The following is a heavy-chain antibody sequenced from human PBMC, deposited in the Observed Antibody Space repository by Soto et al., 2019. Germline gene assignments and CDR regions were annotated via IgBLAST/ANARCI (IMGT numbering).Heavy chain of an antibody. CDR1: GYTFTSYY. D-gene: IGHD3-9*01. Sequence: GASVKVSCKASGYTFTSYYMHWVRQAPGQGLEWMGIINPSGGSTSYAQKFQGRVTMTRDTSTSTVYMELSSLRSEDTAVYYCACPNVHPNSYYDILTGYYTSERGMDVWGKGTTVTVSS. J-gene: IGHJ6*03. V-gene: IGHV1-46*03. CDR2: INPSGGST. CDR3: ACPNVHPNSYYDILTGYYTSERGMDV.